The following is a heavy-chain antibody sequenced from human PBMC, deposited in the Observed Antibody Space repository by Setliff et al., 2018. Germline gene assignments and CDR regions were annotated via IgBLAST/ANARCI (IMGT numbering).Heavy chain of an antibody. J-gene: IGHJ4*02. CDR3: RVWIGDLSRDF. D-gene: IGHD3-10*01. CDR2: IYSGDRNT. V-gene: IGHV3-23*03. Sequence: GGSLRLSCAASGFTFSTYAMSWVRQAPGKGLEWVSTIYSGDRNTFYTDSVKGRFTIFRDGSKNTLYLQTTSLRAEDTAVYYCRVWIGDLSRDFWGRGTLVTVSS. CDR1: GFTFSTYA.